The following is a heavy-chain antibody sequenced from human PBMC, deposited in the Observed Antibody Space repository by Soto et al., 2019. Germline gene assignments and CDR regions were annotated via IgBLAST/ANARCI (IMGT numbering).Heavy chain of an antibody. V-gene: IGHV4-31*03. CDR1: GGSISSGGYY. J-gene: IGHJ6*02. CDR2: IYYSGST. D-gene: IGHD3-3*01. Sequence: QVQLQESGPGLVKPSQTLSLTCTVSGGSISSGGYYWSWIRQHPGKGLEWIGYIYYSGSTYYNPSLKSRVTRSVDTSKNQFSLKLSSVTAADTAVYYCARSYYDFWSGNSFLDVWGQGTTVSVSS. CDR3: ARSYYDFWSGNSFLDV.